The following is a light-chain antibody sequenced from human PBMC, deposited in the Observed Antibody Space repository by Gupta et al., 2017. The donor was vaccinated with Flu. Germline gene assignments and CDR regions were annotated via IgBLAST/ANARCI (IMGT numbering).Light chain of an antibody. V-gene: IGKV3-15*01. Sequence: EIVMTQSPATLFVSPGERATLSCRASQSVSSNLAWYQQKRGQAPRLLIYGASTRATRIPPRFIGCRSVTEFTLTISSLQSEDFALYCFQQENRPPWTFGQGTKVEIK. CDR3: QQENRPPWT. CDR1: QSVSSN. CDR2: GAS. J-gene: IGKJ1*01.